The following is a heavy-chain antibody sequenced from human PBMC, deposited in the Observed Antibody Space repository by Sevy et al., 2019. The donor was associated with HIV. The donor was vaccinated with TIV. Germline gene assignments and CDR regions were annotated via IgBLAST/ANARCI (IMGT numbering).Heavy chain of an antibody. D-gene: IGHD3-22*01. Sequence: SETLSLTCTVSGGSISSGGYYWSWIRQHPGKGLEWIGYIYYSGRTYYNPSLKSRVTISVDTSKNQFSLKLSSVTAADTAVYYCARGSYYYDSSGYSHDDYWGQGTLVTVSS. J-gene: IGHJ4*02. CDR3: ARGSYYYDSSGYSHDDY. CDR1: GGSISSGGYY. V-gene: IGHV4-31*03. CDR2: IYYSGRT.